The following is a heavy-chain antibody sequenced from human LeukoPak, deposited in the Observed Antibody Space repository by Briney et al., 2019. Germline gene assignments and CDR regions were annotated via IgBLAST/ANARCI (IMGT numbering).Heavy chain of an antibody. CDR3: ARAPSTIVVVITTGLDY. CDR2: ISYDGSNK. Sequence: GGSLRLSCAASGFTFSSYAMHWVRQAPGKGLEWVAVISYDGSNKYYADSVKGRFTISRDNSKNTLYLQMNSLRAEDTAVYYCARAPSTIVVVITTGLDYWGQGTLVTVSS. CDR1: GFTFSSYA. J-gene: IGHJ4*02. D-gene: IGHD3-22*01. V-gene: IGHV3-30-3*01.